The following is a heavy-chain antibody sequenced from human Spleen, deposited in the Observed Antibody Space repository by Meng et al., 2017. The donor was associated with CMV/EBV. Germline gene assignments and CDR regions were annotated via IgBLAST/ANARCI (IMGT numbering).Heavy chain of an antibody. D-gene: IGHD2-2*01. Sequence: ASVKVSCKASGYNFTGYYMHWVRQAPGQGLEWMGWINPNSGDTNYAQKFQGRVTMTGDTSITTAYMELSSLRSEDTAVYYCARRWGRIVPAATDYWGQGTLVTVSS. CDR3: ARRWGRIVPAATDY. J-gene: IGHJ4*02. CDR2: INPNSGDT. CDR1: GYNFTGYY. V-gene: IGHV1-2*02.